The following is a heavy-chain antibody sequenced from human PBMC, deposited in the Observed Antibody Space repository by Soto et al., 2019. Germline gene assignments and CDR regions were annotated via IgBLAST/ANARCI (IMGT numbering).Heavy chain of an antibody. CDR2: IHPDEVTT. J-gene: IGHJ3*02. D-gene: IGHD6-19*01. CDR3: VTLSTAVDGFAFDI. CDR1: GFPFNDYW. V-gene: IGHV3-74*01. Sequence: TGGSLRLSCTASGFPFNDYWMHWVRQAPGKGLVWVSRIHPDEVTTSYADSVRGRFTVSRDNVRNTPYLQMNSLRAEDTAMYYCVTLSTAVDGFAFDIWGRGTMVTVSS.